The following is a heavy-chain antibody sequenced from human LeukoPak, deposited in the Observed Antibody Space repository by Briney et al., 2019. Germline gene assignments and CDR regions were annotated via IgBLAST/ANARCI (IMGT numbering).Heavy chain of an antibody. CDR2: IGGSGGTS. J-gene: IGHJ4*02. D-gene: IGHD1-14*01. V-gene: IGHV3-23*01. Sequence: GGSLRLSCAASGFTFTSYAMTWVRQPPGKGLEWVSTIGGSGGTSYYADSVKGRFTISRDNSKNTLYLQMSSLRAEDTALYYCAKDNRENRPYYFDYWGQGAMVTVSS. CDR3: AKDNRENRPYYFDY. CDR1: GFTFTSYA.